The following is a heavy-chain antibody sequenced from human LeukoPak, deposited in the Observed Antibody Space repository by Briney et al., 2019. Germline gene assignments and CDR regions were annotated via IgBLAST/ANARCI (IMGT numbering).Heavy chain of an antibody. D-gene: IGHD3-9*01. V-gene: IGHV3-23*01. CDR1: GVTFSSYA. CDR3: AKAEGYDILTGLDY. CDR2: IGASGGST. Sequence: GGSLRLSCATSGVTFSSYAMSWVRQAPGQGLEWVSGIGASGGSTYYADSVKGRFTISRDNSKNTLYLQMNSLRTEDTAVYYCAKAEGYDILTGLDYWGQGTLVTVSS. J-gene: IGHJ4*02.